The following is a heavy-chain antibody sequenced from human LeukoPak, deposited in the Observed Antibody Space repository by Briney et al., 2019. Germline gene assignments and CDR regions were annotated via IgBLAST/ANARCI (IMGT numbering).Heavy chain of an antibody. CDR2: IYYSGST. V-gene: IGHV4-59*08. Sequence: KPSETLSLTCAVYGGSFSGYYWSWIRQPPGKGLEWIGYIYYSGSTNYNPSLKSRVTISVDTSKNQFSLKLSSVTAADTAVYYCARHQEMATTTPYRYYYYGMDVWGQGTTVTVSS. J-gene: IGHJ6*02. CDR3: ARHQEMATTTPYRYYYYGMDV. D-gene: IGHD5-24*01. CDR1: GGSFSGYY.